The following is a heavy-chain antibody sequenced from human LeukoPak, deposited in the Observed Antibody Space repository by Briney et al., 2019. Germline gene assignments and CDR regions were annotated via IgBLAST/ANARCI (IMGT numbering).Heavy chain of an antibody. J-gene: IGHJ5*02. CDR1: GFTFSSYS. Sequence: PGGSLRLSCAASGFTFSSYSMNWVRQAPGKGLEWVSYISSGSSTTYYADSVKGRFTISKDNAKNSLFLQMNSLRAEDTAVYYCAKGLNGNWFDPWGQGTLVIVSS. CDR3: AKGLNGNWFDP. CDR2: ISSGSSTT. V-gene: IGHV3-48*01.